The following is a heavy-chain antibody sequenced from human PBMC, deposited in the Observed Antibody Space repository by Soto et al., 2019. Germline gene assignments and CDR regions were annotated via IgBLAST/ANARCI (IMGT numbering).Heavy chain of an antibody. V-gene: IGHV1-18*01. CDR3: ARARSASGWYSDAFDI. CDR2: ISAYNGNT. J-gene: IGHJ3*02. Sequence: GASVKVSCKASGYTFTSYGISWVRQAPGQGLEWMGWISAYNGNTNYAQKLQGRVTMTTDTSTSTAYMELRSLRSDDTAVYYCARARSASGWYSDAFDIWGQGTMVTVSS. CDR1: GYTFTSYG. D-gene: IGHD6-19*01.